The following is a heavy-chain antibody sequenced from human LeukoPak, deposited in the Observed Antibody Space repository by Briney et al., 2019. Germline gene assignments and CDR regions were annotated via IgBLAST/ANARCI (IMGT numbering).Heavy chain of an antibody. CDR1: GYTFTGYY. J-gene: IGHJ4*02. CDR2: INPNSGGT. Sequence: ASVKVSCKASGYTFTGYYMHWVRQAPGQGLEWMGRINPNSGGTNYAQKFPGRVTMTRETSISTAYMDLSRLRSDDTAVYYCAREGDYGDYPIDCWGQGTLVTVSS. CDR3: AREGDYGDYPIDC. D-gene: IGHD4-17*01. V-gene: IGHV1-2*06.